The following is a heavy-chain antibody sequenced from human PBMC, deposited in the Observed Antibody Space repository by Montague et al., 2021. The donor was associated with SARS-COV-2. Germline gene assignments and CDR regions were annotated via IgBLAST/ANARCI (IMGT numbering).Heavy chain of an antibody. CDR2: IYYSGST. CDR1: GGSTSSYY. CDR3: SRGSGWMGNAFDI. Sequence: SETLSLTCTVSGGSTSSYYWSWIRQPPGKKLEWFGYIYYSGSTNYNPSLKSRVTISVDTSKNQFSLKLSSVTAADTTVYYCSRGSGWMGNAFDIWGQGEMVHVSS. J-gene: IGHJ3*02. V-gene: IGHV4-59*01. D-gene: IGHD6-19*01.